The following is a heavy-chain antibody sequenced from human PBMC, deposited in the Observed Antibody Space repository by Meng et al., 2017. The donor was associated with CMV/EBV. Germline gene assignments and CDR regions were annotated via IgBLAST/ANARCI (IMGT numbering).Heavy chain of an antibody. CDR2: ISSSGSTI. D-gene: IGHD3-3*01. Sequence: GESLKISCAASGFTFSSYEMNWVRQAPGKGLEWVSYISSSGSTIYYADSVKGRFTISRDKAKNSLYLQMNSLRAEDTAVYYCARTHITIFGVVIIARYGMDVWGQGTTVTVSS. V-gene: IGHV3-48*03. CDR3: ARTHITIFGVVIIARYGMDV. J-gene: IGHJ6*02. CDR1: GFTFSSYE.